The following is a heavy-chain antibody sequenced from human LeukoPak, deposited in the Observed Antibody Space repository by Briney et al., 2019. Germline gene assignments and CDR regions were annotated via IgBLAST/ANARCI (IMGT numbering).Heavy chain of an antibody. CDR1: GYSFTSYW. CDR3: ARPDGMAEVDY. V-gene: IGHV5-51*01. CDR2: IYPGDSDT. Sequence: GESLKISCKGSGYSFTSYWFGWVRQLPGKGLGWIGIIYPGDSDTRYSPSFQGHVTISADKSISTAYLQWSSLKASDTAMYYCARPDGMAEVDYWGQGTLVTVSS. D-gene: IGHD1-14*01. J-gene: IGHJ4*02.